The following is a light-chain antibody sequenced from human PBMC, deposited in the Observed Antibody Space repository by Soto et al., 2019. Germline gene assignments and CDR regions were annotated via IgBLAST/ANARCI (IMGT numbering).Light chain of an antibody. J-gene: IGKJ1*01. Sequence: DIPMTQSPSTLSASVGDRVTITCRASQSIRSWLAWYQQKPGKAPKLLIYDASSLETGVPSRFSGSGSGTEITLTISSLQPDDFATYYCQQYNSYSLWTFGQGTKVDFK. V-gene: IGKV1-5*01. CDR1: QSIRSW. CDR2: DAS. CDR3: QQYNSYSLWT.